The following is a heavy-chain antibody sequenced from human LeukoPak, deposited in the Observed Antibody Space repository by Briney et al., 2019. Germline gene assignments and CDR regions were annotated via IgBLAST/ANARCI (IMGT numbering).Heavy chain of an antibody. CDR1: GFTFSSYA. CDR2: ISGGGGHT. CDR3: AKDPVFIPVAGKGVDY. D-gene: IGHD6-19*01. V-gene: IGHV3-23*01. Sequence: GGSLRLSCAVSGFTFSSYAMSWVRQAPGKGLEWVSIISGGGGHTYYADSVKGRFTISRDNSKNTLYLQMNSLRAGDTAVYYCAKDPVFIPVAGKGVDYWGQGTLVTISS. J-gene: IGHJ4*02.